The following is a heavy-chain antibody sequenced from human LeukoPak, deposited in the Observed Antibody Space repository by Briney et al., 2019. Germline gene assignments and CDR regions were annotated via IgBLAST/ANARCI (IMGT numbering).Heavy chain of an antibody. J-gene: IGHJ4*02. D-gene: IGHD1-26*01. CDR2: INSDGTT. CDR3: ARSMSGSFDY. Sequence: GGFLRLSCAASGFTFSNYWVHWVRQPPGKGLVWVSRINSDGTTIYADSVKGRFTISRDNAKNTLYLQMNSLRAEDTAVYYCARSMSGSFDYWGQGTLVTVSS. CDR1: GFTFSNYW. V-gene: IGHV3-74*01.